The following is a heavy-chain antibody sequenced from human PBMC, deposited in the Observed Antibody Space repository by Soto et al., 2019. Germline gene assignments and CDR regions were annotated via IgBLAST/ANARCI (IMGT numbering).Heavy chain of an antibody. CDR1: GGSISSGDYY. Sequence: PSETLSLTCTVSGGSISSGDYYWSWIRQPPGKGLEWIGYIYYSGSTYYNPSLKSRVTISVDTSKNQFSLKLSSVTAADTAVYYCARAPRAEDYGDYAHFDYWGQGTLVTVSS. D-gene: IGHD4-17*01. J-gene: IGHJ4*02. CDR3: ARAPRAEDYGDYAHFDY. CDR2: IYYSGST. V-gene: IGHV4-30-4*01.